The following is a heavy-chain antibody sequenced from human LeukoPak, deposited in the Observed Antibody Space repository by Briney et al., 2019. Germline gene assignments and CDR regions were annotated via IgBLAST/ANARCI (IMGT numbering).Heavy chain of an antibody. D-gene: IGHD2-8*01. CDR3: AKDRSCTNDVCHGDFDY. CDR2: TSGSGGGT. Sequence: PGGSLRLSCAASGFTFSSYAMSWVRQAPGKGLGWVSTTSGSGGGTYYADSVKGRFTISRDNSKNTVYLQMNSLRAEDTAVYYCAKDRSCTNDVCHGDFDYWGQGTLVTVSS. V-gene: IGHV3-23*01. J-gene: IGHJ4*02. CDR1: GFTFSSYA.